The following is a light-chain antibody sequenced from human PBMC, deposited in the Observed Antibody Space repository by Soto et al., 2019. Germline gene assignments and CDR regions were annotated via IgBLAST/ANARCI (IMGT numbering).Light chain of an antibody. Sequence: DIQMTQSPSTLSASAGDRVTIICRASQSISSWLAWYQQKPGKAPKLLIYDASSLESGVPSRFSGSGSGTEFTLTISSLQPDDFATYYCQQYNSYWTLGQGTKVDIK. CDR1: QSISSW. CDR3: QQYNSYWT. CDR2: DAS. V-gene: IGKV1-5*02. J-gene: IGKJ1*01.